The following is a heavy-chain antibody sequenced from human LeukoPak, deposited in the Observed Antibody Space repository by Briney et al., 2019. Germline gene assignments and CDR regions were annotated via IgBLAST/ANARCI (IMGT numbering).Heavy chain of an antibody. CDR2: ISGSGGST. D-gene: IGHD5-24*01. V-gene: IGHV3-23*01. CDR1: GFTFSSYA. Sequence: GGSLRLSCAASGFTFSSYAMTWVREAPGKGLEWVSGISGSGGSTYYADSVKGRFTISRDDSKNTLYLQMNSLRAEDTAVYYCARGSRGSTYYYMDVWGKGTTVTVSS. CDR3: ARGSRGSTYYYMDV. J-gene: IGHJ6*03.